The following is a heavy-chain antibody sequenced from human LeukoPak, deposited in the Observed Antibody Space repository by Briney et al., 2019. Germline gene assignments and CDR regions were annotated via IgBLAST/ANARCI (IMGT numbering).Heavy chain of an antibody. J-gene: IGHJ6*02. D-gene: IGHD6-13*01. Sequence: SETLSLTCTVSGGPISSYYWSWIRQPPGKGLEWIGYIYYSGSTNYNPSLKSRVTISVDTSKNQFSLKLSSVTAADTAVYYCARDRGSSWYFSNYGMDVWGQGTTVTASS. CDR1: GGPISSYY. CDR2: IYYSGST. CDR3: ARDRGSSWYFSNYGMDV. V-gene: IGHV4-59*01.